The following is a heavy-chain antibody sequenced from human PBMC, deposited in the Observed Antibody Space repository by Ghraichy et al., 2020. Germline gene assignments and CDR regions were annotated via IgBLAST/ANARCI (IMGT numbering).Heavy chain of an antibody. CDR2: ISSNGGST. Sequence: GESLNISCSASGFTFSSYAMHWVRQAPGKGLEYVSAISSNGGSTYYADSVKGRFTISRDNSKNTLYLQMSSLRAEDTAVYYCVRSGSYHEYYFDYWGQGTLVTVSS. J-gene: IGHJ4*02. CDR3: VRSGSYHEYYFDY. D-gene: IGHD1-26*01. CDR1: GFTFSSYA. V-gene: IGHV3-64D*06.